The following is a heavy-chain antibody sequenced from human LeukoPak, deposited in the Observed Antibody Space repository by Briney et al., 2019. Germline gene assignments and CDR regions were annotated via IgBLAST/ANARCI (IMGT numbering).Heavy chain of an antibody. D-gene: IGHD5-24*01. Sequence: SVKVSCKASGGTFSSYAISWVRQAPGQGLEWMGGIIPIFGTANYAQKFQGRVTITADESTSTAYMELSSLRSEDTAVYYCAREGDTKLVENIWGQGTMVTVSS. V-gene: IGHV1-69*13. CDR2: IIPIFGTA. CDR1: GGTFSSYA. CDR3: AREGDTKLVENI. J-gene: IGHJ3*02.